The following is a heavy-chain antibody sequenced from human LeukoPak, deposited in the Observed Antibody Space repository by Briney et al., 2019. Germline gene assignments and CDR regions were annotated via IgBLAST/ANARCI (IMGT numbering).Heavy chain of an antibody. Sequence: ASVKVSFKASGYTFTDYYMHWVRQAPGQGLEWLGWISPNSGGADYAQKFQGRVTMTSDPPINTTYMELTRLTYDDTAVYYCARRGGTAAVDMNWFDPWGQGTLVTVSS. CDR3: ARRGGTAAVDMNWFDP. D-gene: IGHD6-25*01. V-gene: IGHV1-2*02. CDR2: ISPNSGGA. CDR1: GYTFTDYY. J-gene: IGHJ5*02.